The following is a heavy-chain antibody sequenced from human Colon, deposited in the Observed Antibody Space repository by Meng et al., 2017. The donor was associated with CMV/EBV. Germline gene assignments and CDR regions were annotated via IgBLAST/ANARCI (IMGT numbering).Heavy chain of an antibody. CDR2: IHHGGST. Sequence: SETLSLTCTVYGGSFSAYFWTWIRQPPGKGLEWVGEIHHGGSTNYHPSLKSRVTISVDTSKNQSSLTLTSVTAADTAVYYCARGHIPIPGEFDHWGQGTLVTVSS. V-gene: IGHV4-34*01. CDR1: GGSFSAYF. D-gene: IGHD2-21*01. CDR3: ARGHIPIPGEFDH. J-gene: IGHJ4*02.